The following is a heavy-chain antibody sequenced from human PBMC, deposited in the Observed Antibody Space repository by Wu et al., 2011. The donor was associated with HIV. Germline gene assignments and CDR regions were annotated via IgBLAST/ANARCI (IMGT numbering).Heavy chain of an antibody. CDR2: ISAYNGDT. V-gene: IGHV1-18*01. J-gene: IGHJ6*02. Sequence: QVQLVQSGAEVKKPGASVKVSCKASGYTFTSYGISWVRQAPGQGLEWMGWISAYNGDTNYAQKLQGRVTMTTDTSTSTAYMELRSLRSDDTAVYYCAREESSLTRVSSYFYGMDVWAKGPRSPSP. CDR1: GYTFTSYG. CDR3: AREESSLTRVSSYFYGMDV. D-gene: IGHD5/OR15-5a*01.